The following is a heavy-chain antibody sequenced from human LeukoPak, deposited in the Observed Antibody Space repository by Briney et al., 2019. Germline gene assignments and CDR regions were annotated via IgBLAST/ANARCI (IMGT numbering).Heavy chain of an antibody. V-gene: IGHV3-74*01. CDR1: GFTFSSYW. CDR2: INTDGSST. J-gene: IGHJ4*02. Sequence: GGSLRLSCAASGFTFSSYWMHWVRQAPGKGLVWVSRINTDGSSTSYADSVKGRFTISRDNAKNTLYLQMNSLRAEDTAVYYCARTGPPPGYSYGSGSAPFDYWGQGTLVTVSS. CDR3: ARTGPPPGYSYGSGSAPFDY. D-gene: IGHD5-18*01.